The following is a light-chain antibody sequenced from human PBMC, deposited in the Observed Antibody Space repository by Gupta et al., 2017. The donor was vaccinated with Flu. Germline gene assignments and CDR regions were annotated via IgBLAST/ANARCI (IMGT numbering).Light chain of an antibody. J-gene: IGKJ5*01. CDR1: QSVSSY. Sequence: EIVLTQSPATLSLSPGERATLSCRASQSVSSYLAWYQQKPGQAPRLLIYDASNRATGIPARFSCSGSGTDFTLTISSLEPEDFAVYYCQQRSNWPSPITFGQGTRLEIK. CDR2: DAS. V-gene: IGKV3-11*01. CDR3: QQRSNWPSPIT.